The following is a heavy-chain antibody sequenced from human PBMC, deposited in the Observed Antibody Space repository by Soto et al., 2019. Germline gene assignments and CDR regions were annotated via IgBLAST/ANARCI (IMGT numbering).Heavy chain of an antibody. J-gene: IGHJ6*02. V-gene: IGHV4-31*03. CDR1: GGSISSGGYY. CDR2: IYYSGST. Sequence: SETLSLTCTVSGGSISSGGYYWSWIRQHPGKGLEWIGYIYYSGSTYYNPSLKSRVTISVDTSKNQFSLKLSSVTAADTAVYYCATKHQFLVTTKSYYYYYGMDVWGQGTTVTVSS. D-gene: IGHD4-17*01. CDR3: ATKHQFLVTTKSYYYYYGMDV.